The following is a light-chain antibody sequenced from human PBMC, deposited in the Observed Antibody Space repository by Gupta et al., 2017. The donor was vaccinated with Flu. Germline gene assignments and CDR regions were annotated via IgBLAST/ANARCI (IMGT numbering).Light chain of an antibody. Sequence: EIVLTQSPVTVALSPGETATLSCRASESVSSSSLAWYQQRAGQAPRLLVYGASNRAAGLPDRFSGSGSGTDFTLTISIRDPEDFAVYYCQQDVSSPRTFGQGTKVEIK. J-gene: IGKJ1*01. CDR1: ESVSSSS. CDR3: QQDVSSPRT. V-gene: IGKV3-20*01. CDR2: GAS.